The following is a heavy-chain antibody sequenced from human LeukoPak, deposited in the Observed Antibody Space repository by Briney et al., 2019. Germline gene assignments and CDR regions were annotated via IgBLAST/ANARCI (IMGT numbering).Heavy chain of an antibody. Sequence: SETLSLTCTVSGGSVSSGGYYWNWIRQHPGKGLEWIGYIYYSGNTYYNPSLKSRVTISVDTSKNQFSLKLSSVTAADTAVYYCARGTAQNDFWSGQVSYYFDYWGQGTLVTVSS. D-gene: IGHD3-3*01. CDR2: IYYSGNT. CDR3: ARGTAQNDFWSGQVSYYFDY. V-gene: IGHV4-31*03. CDR1: GGSVSSGGYY. J-gene: IGHJ4*02.